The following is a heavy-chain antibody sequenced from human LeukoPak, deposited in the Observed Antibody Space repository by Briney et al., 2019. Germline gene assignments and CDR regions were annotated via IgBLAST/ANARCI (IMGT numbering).Heavy chain of an antibody. J-gene: IGHJ5*02. Sequence: PSETLSLTCTVSGGSISSSSYYWGWIRQPPGTGLEWIGSIYYSGSTYYNPSLKSRVTISVDTSKNQFSLKLSSVTAADTAMYYCAGSYYDFWSGYPLWFDPWGQGTLVTVSS. CDR2: IYYSGST. CDR1: GGSISSSSYY. V-gene: IGHV4-39*01. D-gene: IGHD3-3*01. CDR3: AGSYYDFWSGYPLWFDP.